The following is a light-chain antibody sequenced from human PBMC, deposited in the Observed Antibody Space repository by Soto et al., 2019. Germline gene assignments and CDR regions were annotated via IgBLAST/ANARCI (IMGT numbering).Light chain of an antibody. CDR2: AAS. CDR3: QHYNSYSEA. Sequence: DIQVSQSPSSLSASVGDRVTTTCRAAESISRHLNWYQQKPGRAPDLLIYAASTLQNGVPSRFTGSGSGTEFTLTISSLQPDDFATYYCQHYNSYSEAFGQGTKVDI. CDR1: ESISRH. J-gene: IGKJ1*01. V-gene: IGKV1-9*01.